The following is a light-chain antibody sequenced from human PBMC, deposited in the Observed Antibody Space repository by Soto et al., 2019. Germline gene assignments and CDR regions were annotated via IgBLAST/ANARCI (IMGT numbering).Light chain of an antibody. V-gene: IGKV3-20*01. J-gene: IGKJ2*02. CDR1: QTVSSNF. CDR2: GAS. CDR3: QQYFNWPPCT. Sequence: EIVLTQSPGTLSLSPGERATLSCSASQTVSSNFLAWYQQKPGQAPRLLIYGASSRATGIPARFSGRGSGTEFTLTISSLEPEDFAYYYCQQYFNWPPCTFGQGTKVDIK.